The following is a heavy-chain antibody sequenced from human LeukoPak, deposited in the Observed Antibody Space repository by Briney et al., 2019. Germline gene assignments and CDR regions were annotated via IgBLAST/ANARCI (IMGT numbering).Heavy chain of an antibody. D-gene: IGHD3-10*01. J-gene: IGHJ4*02. V-gene: IGHV1-18*01. CDR2: SSAYNGNT. Sequence: ASVKVSCKASGYTFTSYGISWVRQAPGQGLEWMGWSSAYNGNTNYAQKLQGRVTMTTDTSTSTAYMELRSLRSDDTAVYYCARDHMVRGVVEYYFDYWGQGTLVTVSS. CDR3: ARDHMVRGVVEYYFDY. CDR1: GYTFTSYG.